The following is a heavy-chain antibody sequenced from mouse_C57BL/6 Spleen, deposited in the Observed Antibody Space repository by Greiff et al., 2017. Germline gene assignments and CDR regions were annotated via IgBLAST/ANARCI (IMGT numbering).Heavy chain of an antibody. V-gene: IGHV1-69*01. CDR2: IDPTDSYT. CDR1: GYTFTSYW. Sequence: QVHLQQPGAELVMPGASVKLSCQASGYTFTSYWWHWVKRRPGQGLEWIGEIDPTDSYTNSHQRFQGKSTLTVDQSSSTTDVQHSSLTSEDDAVYYCARSGYDYDMDYWGKGTTVTVSS. J-gene: IGHJ4*01. CDR3: ARSGYDYDMDY. D-gene: IGHD1-1*01.